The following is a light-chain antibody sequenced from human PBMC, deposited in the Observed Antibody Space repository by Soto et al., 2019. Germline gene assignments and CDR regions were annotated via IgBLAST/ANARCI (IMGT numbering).Light chain of an antibody. CDR2: KAS. CDR1: QTISSW. V-gene: IGKV1-5*03. CDR3: QQYNNWPQT. J-gene: IGKJ1*01. Sequence: DIQMTQSPSTLSASVGDRVTITCRASQTISSWLAWYQQKPGKAPKLLIYKASTLKSGVPSRFSGSGSGTEFTLTISSLQSEDFAEYHCQQYNNWPQTFGQGTKV.